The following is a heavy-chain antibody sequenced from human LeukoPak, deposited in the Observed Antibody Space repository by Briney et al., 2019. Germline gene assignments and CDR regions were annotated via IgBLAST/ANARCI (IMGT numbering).Heavy chain of an antibody. CDR3: ARHWCSSTSCYYYFDY. Sequence: PSETLSLTCTVSGVSISSSSYYWGWIRQPPGKGLEWIGSIYYSGSTYYNPSLKSRVTISVDTSKNQFSLKLSSVTAADTAVYYCARHWCSSTSCYYYFDYWGQGTLVTVSS. D-gene: IGHD2-2*01. CDR1: GVSISSSSYY. J-gene: IGHJ4*02. CDR2: IYYSGST. V-gene: IGHV4-39*01.